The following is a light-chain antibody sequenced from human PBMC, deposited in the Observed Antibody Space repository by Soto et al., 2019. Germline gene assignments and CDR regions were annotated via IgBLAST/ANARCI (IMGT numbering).Light chain of an antibody. CDR2: DAS. V-gene: IGKV3D-20*02. Sequence: VLPHSPDTLSLSPGETATLSCGASQSVSSSHIAWYQQKPGQAPRLLIYDASNRATGIPARFSGSGSATDFTLTISSLEPEDFAVYYCQQRSSWITFGQGTRQEI. CDR3: QQRSSWIT. CDR1: QSVSSSH. J-gene: IGKJ5*01.